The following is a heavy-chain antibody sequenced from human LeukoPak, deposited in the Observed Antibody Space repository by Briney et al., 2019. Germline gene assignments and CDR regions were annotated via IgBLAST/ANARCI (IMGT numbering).Heavy chain of an antibody. V-gene: IGHV1-18*01. J-gene: IGHJ3*02. CDR3: ARVDHYYPEAFDI. Sequence: GASVKVSCKASGYTFTHYGISWVRQAPGQGLEWMGWISGYNGNTSDAQKFQGRVTMTTDTSTSTAYMEVRSLRSDDTAVYYCARVDHYYPEAFDIWGQETMVTVPS. D-gene: IGHD3-22*01. CDR1: GYTFTHYG. CDR2: ISGYNGNT.